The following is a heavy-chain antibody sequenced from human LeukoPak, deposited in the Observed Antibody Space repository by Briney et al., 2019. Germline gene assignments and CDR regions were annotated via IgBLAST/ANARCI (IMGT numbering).Heavy chain of an antibody. CDR2: ISANDGNT. D-gene: IGHD3-10*01. Sequence: GASVKVSCKASGYTFTSYGISWVRQAPGQGLEWMGWISANDGNTDYPQKLQGRVTMTTDTSRSTAYMELRSLRSDDTAVYYCARESHVTREDYWGQGTLVTVSS. J-gene: IGHJ4*02. CDR1: GYTFTSYG. V-gene: IGHV1-18*01. CDR3: ARESHVTREDY.